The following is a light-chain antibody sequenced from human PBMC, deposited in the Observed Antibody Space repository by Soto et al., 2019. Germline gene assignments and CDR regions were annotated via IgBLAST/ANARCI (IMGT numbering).Light chain of an antibody. CDR3: MQALQTGVT. J-gene: IGKJ3*01. CDR2: LGS. CDR1: QSLLHSNGYNY. V-gene: IGKV2-28*01. Sequence: DIVMTQSPLSLPVTPGEPASISCRSSQSLLHSNGYNYLDWYLQKPGQSPQLLIYLGSNRASGVPDRFSGSGSGTDFTLKISRVEAEDLGVYYCMQALQTGVTFGPGTKVDIK.